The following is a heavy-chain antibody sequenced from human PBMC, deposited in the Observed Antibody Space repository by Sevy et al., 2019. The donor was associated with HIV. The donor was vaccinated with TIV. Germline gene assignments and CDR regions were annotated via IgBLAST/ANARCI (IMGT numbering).Heavy chain of an antibody. CDR1: GFTFSSYE. J-gene: IGHJ3*02. Sequence: GGSLRLSCAASGFTFSSYEMNWVRQAPGKGLEWVSYISSSGSTIYYADSVKGRFTISRDNAKNSLYLQMNSLRAEDTAVYYGARDGGRGGCSSTSCYKQFDAFDIWGQGTMVTVSS. CDR3: ARDGGRGGCSSTSCYKQFDAFDI. CDR2: ISSSGSTI. V-gene: IGHV3-48*03. D-gene: IGHD2-2*02.